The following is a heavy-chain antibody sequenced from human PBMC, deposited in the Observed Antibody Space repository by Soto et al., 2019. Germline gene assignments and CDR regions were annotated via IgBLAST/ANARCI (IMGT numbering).Heavy chain of an antibody. CDR2: IYTSGST. J-gene: IGHJ2*01. Sequence: QVQLQESGPGLVKPSETLSLTCTVSGGSISSYYWSWIRQPAGKGLEWIGRIYTSGSTNYNPSLKSGVTMSVDTSKNQFSLKLSSVTAADTAVYYCARDTPIWFGDENWYFDLWGRGTLVTVSS. CDR3: ARDTPIWFGDENWYFDL. CDR1: GGSISSYY. D-gene: IGHD3-10*01. V-gene: IGHV4-4*07.